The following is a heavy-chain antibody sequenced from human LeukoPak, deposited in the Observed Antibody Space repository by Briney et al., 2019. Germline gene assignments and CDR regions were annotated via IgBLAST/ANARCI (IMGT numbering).Heavy chain of an antibody. J-gene: IGHJ4*02. Sequence: ASVKVSCKASGYTFTSYGISWVRQAPGQGLEWMGWISAYNGNTNYAQKLQGRATMTTDTSTSTAYMELRSLRSDDTAVYYCARGTLPSAAMVNTPPIDFGYWGQGTLVTVSS. D-gene: IGHD5-18*01. CDR3: ARGTLPSAAMVNTPPIDFGY. V-gene: IGHV1-18*01. CDR2: ISAYNGNT. CDR1: GYTFTSYG.